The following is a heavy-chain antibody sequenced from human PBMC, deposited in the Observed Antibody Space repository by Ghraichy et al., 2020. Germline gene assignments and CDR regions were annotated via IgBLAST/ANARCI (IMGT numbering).Heavy chain of an antibody. J-gene: IGHJ6*02. V-gene: IGHV3-30*04. Sequence: GGSLRLSCAASGFTFSSYAMHWVRQAPGKGLEWVAVISYDGSNKYYADSVKGRFTISRDNSKNTLYLQMNSLRAEDTAVYYCARAGGPGAPYYYYGMDVWGQGTTVTVSS. D-gene: IGHD3-16*01. CDR3: ARAGGPGAPYYYYGMDV. CDR1: GFTFSSYA. CDR2: ISYDGSNK.